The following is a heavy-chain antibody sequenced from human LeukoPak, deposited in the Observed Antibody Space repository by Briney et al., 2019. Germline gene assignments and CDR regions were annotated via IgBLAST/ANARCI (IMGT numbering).Heavy chain of an antibody. Sequence: GGSLRLSCAASEFTFSGYWMNWGRQAPGKGGEWVANLNQNGSYNPYAASVHGRFTISRDHAKNSLFLQMNSLRVEDTAVFYCARDGFVAAADYCGQGPLVTVSS. CDR3: ARDGFVAAADY. V-gene: IGHV3-7*01. D-gene: IGHD6-13*01. CDR2: LNQNGSYN. CDR1: EFTFSGYW. J-gene: IGHJ4*02.